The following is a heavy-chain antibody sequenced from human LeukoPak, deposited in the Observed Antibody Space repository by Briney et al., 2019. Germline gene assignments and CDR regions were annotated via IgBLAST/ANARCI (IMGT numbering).Heavy chain of an antibody. CDR1: GYSLSSGYY. J-gene: IGHJ4*02. V-gene: IGHV4-38-2*02. CDR2: IYHSGST. D-gene: IGHD3-22*01. CDR3: ARDGYYDSSGYYRTLPFDY. Sequence: SETLSLTCTVSGYSLSSGYYWGWIRQPPGKGLEWIGSIYHSGSTYYNPSLKSRVTISVDTSKNQFSLKLSSVTAADTAVYYCARDGYYDSSGYYRTLPFDYWGQGTLVTVSS.